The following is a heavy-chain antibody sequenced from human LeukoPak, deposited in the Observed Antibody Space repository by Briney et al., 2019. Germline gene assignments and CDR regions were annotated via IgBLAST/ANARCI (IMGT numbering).Heavy chain of an antibody. D-gene: IGHD3-9*01. CDR3: ARGPWYYDISRDAFDI. CDR2: ISYDGSNK. J-gene: IGHJ3*02. Sequence: GRSLRLSCAASGFTFSSYAMHWVRQAPGKGLEWVAVISYDGSNKYYADSVKGRFTISRDNSKNTLYLQMNSLRAEDTAVHYCARGPWYYDISRDAFDIWGQGTMVTVSS. V-gene: IGHV3-30*04. CDR1: GFTFSSYA.